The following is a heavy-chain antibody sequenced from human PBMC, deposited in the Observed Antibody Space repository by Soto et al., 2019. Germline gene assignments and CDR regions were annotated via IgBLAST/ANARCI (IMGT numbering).Heavy chain of an antibody. CDR3: ARSGDRIYDAFDI. V-gene: IGHV6-1*01. CDR2: TYYRTKWYN. J-gene: IGHJ3*02. D-gene: IGHD7-27*01. CDR1: GYSVSSNTAT. Sequence: SQTLSLTCAISGYSVSSNTATLDWIRQSPSRGLEWLGRTYYRTKWYNDYLVSVKSRITINSDTSKNQFSLQLSSVTPEDTAVYYCARSGDRIYDAFDIWGQGTTVTVSS.